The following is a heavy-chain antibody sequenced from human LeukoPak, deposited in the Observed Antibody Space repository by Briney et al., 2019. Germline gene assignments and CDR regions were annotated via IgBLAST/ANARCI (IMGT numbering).Heavy chain of an antibody. CDR2: ISSSSSTI. CDR3: AREPTYYDFWSGYYTGRYFDY. J-gene: IGHJ4*02. V-gene: IGHV3-48*02. CDR1: GFTFSSYS. D-gene: IGHD3-3*01. Sequence: PGGSLRLSCAASGFTFSSYSMNWVRQAPGKGLEWVSYISSSSSTIYYADSVKGRFTISRDNAKNSLYLQMNSLRDEDTAVYYCAREPTYYDFWSGYYTGRYFDYWGQGTLVTVSS.